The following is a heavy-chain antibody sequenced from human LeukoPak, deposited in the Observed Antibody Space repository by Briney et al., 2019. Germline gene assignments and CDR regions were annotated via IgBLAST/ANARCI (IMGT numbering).Heavy chain of an antibody. CDR1: GFTFNNYA. J-gene: IGHJ5*01. CDR2: ISASGGTT. V-gene: IGHV3-23*01. Sequence: GGSLRLPCAAPGFTFNNYAMSWVRQAPGKGLEWVSAISASGGTTYYADSVKGRFTISRDNSENTLFLQMNSLRAEDTAVYYCAKEPREYCSSTSCPNWFDSWGQGTLVTVSS. D-gene: IGHD2-2*01. CDR3: AKEPREYCSSTSCPNWFDS.